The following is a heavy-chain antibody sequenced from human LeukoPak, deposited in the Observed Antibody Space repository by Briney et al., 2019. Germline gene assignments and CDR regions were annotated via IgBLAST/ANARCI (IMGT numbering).Heavy chain of an antibody. J-gene: IGHJ4*02. D-gene: IGHD3-22*01. CDR3: AKLHKYEYSSAYHRDRYNDY. CDR1: GITLSNYG. Sequence: PGGSLRLSCAVSGITLSNYGMSWVRQTPGKGLEWVAGISGSGGTTSYADSVKGRFTISRDNSKNTLYLQMNSLRAEDTAVYYCAKLHKYEYSSAYHRDRYNDYWGQGTLVTVSS. CDR2: ISGSGGTT. V-gene: IGHV3-23*01.